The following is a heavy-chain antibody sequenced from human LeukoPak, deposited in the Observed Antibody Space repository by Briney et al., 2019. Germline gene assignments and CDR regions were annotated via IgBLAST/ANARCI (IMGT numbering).Heavy chain of an antibody. CDR1: GGSFSGYY. Sequence: SETLSLTCAVYGGSFSGYYWSWIRQPPGKGLEWIGYIYYSGSTNYNPSLKSRVTISVDTSKNQFSLKLSSVTAADTAVYYCARGATYYYGSGSYYPDYWGQGTLVTVSS. CDR2: IYYSGST. D-gene: IGHD3-10*01. CDR3: ARGATYYYGSGSYYPDY. V-gene: IGHV4-59*01. J-gene: IGHJ4*02.